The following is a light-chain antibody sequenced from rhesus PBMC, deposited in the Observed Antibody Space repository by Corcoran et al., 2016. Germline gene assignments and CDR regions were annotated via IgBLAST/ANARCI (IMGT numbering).Light chain of an antibody. CDR3: CSYAGTYSYI. V-gene: IGLV2-32*01. J-gene: IGLJ1*01. Sequence: QAALTQPRSVSGSPGQSVTISCTGTSSDIGGYNYVSWYQQHPGTAPKVMIHEVSKRPSGVSDRFSGSKSGNTASLTISGLQAEDEADYYCCSYAGTYSYIFGGGTRLTVL. CDR2: EVS. CDR1: SSDIGGYNY.